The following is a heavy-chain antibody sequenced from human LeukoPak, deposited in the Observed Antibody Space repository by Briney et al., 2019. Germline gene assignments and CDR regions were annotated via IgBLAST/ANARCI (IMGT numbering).Heavy chain of an antibody. D-gene: IGHD3-10*01. V-gene: IGHV4-59*01. CDR1: GDSLSGYS. CDR2: IYNSGRT. Sequence: PPETPSLTSTVSGDSLSGYSGSWIRQPPRKGLEWIGYIYNSGRTTYTPPLKSRLTISLDTSKLQFALNLRSVTAADTAVYYCASDYGSGSYRFDYWGQGTLVSVSS. CDR3: ASDYGSGSYRFDY. J-gene: IGHJ4*02.